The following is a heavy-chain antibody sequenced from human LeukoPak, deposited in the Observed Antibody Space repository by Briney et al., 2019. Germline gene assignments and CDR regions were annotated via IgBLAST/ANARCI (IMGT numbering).Heavy chain of an antibody. D-gene: IGHD2-2*01. J-gene: IGHJ4*02. V-gene: IGHV3-7*03. CDR2: IKQDGSDK. CDR3: ATQTYALFDY. Sequence: GGSLRLSCVASGFSFSSHWMSWVRQAPEKGLEWVGNIKQDGSDKYHADSVKGRFTISRDNAKNSLYLQISSLRAEDTAVYYCATQTYALFDYWGQGILVTVSS. CDR1: GFSFSSHW.